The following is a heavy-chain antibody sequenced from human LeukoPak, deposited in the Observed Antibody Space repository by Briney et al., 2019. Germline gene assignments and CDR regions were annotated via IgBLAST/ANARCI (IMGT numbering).Heavy chain of an antibody. Sequence: PSETLSLTCAVYGGSFSGYYWGWIRQPPGKGLEWIGEINHSGSTNYNPSLKSRVTISVDTSKIQFTLKLGSVTAADTAVYYCARGRSSGYYYWGQGTLVTVSS. J-gene: IGHJ4*02. CDR3: ARGRSSGYYY. V-gene: IGHV4-34*01. CDR1: GGSFSGYY. D-gene: IGHD3-22*01. CDR2: INHSGST.